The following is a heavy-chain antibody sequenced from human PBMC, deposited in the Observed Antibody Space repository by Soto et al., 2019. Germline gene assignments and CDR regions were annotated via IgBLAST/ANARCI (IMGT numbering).Heavy chain of an antibody. Sequence: PGGSLRLSCAASGFTFSSYGMHWVRQAPGKGLEWVAVISYDGSNKYYADSVKGRFTISRDNSKNTLYLQMNSLRAEDTAVYYCAKSRSGYYDSSAPSGYWGQGTLVTVSS. D-gene: IGHD3-22*01. CDR2: ISYDGSNK. J-gene: IGHJ4*02. CDR3: AKSRSGYYDSSAPSGY. V-gene: IGHV3-30*18. CDR1: GFTFSSYG.